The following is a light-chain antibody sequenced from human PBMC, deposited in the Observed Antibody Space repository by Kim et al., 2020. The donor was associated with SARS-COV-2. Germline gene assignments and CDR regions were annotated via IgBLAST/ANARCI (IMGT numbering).Light chain of an antibody. Sequence: QSALTQPASVSGSPGQSITIACTDARSHGGNDNVVSWYQQLPGKAPKLLIYEFTKRPSGVSHRFSGSESGNTASLTISGLRPEDEAEYFCCSYTHGRTSCMFGGGTRLTVL. CDR2: EFT. J-gene: IGLJ3*02. V-gene: IGLV2-23*02. CDR3: CSYTHGRTSCM. CDR1: RSHGGNDNV.